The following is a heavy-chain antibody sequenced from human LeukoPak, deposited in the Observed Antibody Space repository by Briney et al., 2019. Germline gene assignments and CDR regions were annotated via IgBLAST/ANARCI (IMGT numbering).Heavy chain of an antibody. CDR1: GFTFSTYA. CDR2: ISSSSSAI. D-gene: IGHD3-9*01. CDR3: ARGALRYSDY. J-gene: IGHJ4*02. Sequence: SGGSLRLSCAASGFTFSTYAMHWVRQAPGKGLEWVSSISSSSSAIYYAASVKGRFTISRDNAKNSLYLQMNSLRDEDTAVYYCARGALRYSDYWGQGTLVTVSS. V-gene: IGHV3-48*02.